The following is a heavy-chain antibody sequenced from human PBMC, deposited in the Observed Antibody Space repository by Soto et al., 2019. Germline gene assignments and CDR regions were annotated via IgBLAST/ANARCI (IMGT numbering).Heavy chain of an antibody. Sequence: QLQLQESGSGLVKPSQTLSLTCAVSGGSISSGGYSLSWIRQPPGKGLEWIGYLYHSGSIYYNPSLRSRVAISVDRSNNQFALKLSSVTAADTAVYYCARVPHYWGEGTLVTVSS. CDR2: LYHSGSI. CDR3: ARVPHY. J-gene: IGHJ4*02. CDR1: GGSISSGGYS. V-gene: IGHV4-30-2*01.